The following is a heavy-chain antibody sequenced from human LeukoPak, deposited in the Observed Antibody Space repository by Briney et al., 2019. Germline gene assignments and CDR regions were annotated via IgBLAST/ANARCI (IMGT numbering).Heavy chain of an antibody. V-gene: IGHV1-69*05. CDR1: GGTFSSYA. CDR2: IIPIFGTA. J-gene: IGHJ6*03. CDR3: AREGAVAGTGLYYYYYMDV. D-gene: IGHD6-19*01. Sequence: SVKVSCRASGGTFSSYAISWVRQAPGQGLGWMGRIIPIFGTANYAQKFQGRVTITTDESTSTAYMELSSLRSEDTAVYYCAREGAVAGTGLYYYYYMDVWGKGTTVTVSS.